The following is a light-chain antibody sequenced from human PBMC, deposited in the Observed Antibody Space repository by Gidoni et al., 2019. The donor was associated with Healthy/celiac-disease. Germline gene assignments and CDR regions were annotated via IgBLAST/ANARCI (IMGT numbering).Light chain of an antibody. CDR3: MQALQTPAT. J-gene: IGKJ1*01. V-gene: IGKV2-28*01. CDR1: QSLLHSNGYNY. Sequence: VMTQYPLSLPVTPGEPASISCRSSQSLLHSNGYNYLDWYLQKPGQSPQLLIYLGSNRASGVPDRFSGSGSGTDFTLKISRVEAEDVGVYYCMQALQTPATFGQGTKVEIK. CDR2: LGS.